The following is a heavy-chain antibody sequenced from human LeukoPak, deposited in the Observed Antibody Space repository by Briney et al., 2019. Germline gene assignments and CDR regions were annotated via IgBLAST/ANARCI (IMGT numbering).Heavy chain of an antibody. D-gene: IGHD3-16*02. J-gene: IGHJ4*02. V-gene: IGHV3-48*04. CDR3: AGLPRDYVWGSYLY. CDR2: ISSSGSTI. Sequence: GGSLRLSCATSGFPFSVFSMNWVRQAPGKGLEWVSYISSSGSTIYYADSVKGRFTISRDNAKNSLYLQMNSLRAEDTAVYYCAGLPRDYVWGSYLYWGQGTLVTVSS. CDR1: GFPFSVFS.